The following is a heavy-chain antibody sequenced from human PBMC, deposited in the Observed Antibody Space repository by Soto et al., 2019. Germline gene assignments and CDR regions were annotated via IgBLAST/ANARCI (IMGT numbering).Heavy chain of an antibody. CDR3: ARDDVLCDGVRCYGVPLEV. D-gene: IGHD2-15*01. Sequence: WGSLKLSCAASGFTVSSKYMTWVRQAPGKGLEWVSLIQSGGPTYYADSVKGRFTISRDTSENTLHLQMDSLRAEDTAVYYCARDDVLCDGVRCYGVPLEVLVKGTTVTGTS. J-gene: IGHJ6*04. CDR1: GFTVSSKY. V-gene: IGHV3-66*01. CDR2: IQSGGPT.